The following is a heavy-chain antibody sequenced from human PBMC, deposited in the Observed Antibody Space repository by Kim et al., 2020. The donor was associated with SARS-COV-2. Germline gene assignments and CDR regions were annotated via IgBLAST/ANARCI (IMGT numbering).Heavy chain of an antibody. V-gene: IGHV2-70*11. J-gene: IGHJ6*02. CDR1: GFSLSSSGMS. CDR3: ARTRGGMDV. CDR2: IDWDDDK. Sequence: SGPTLVNPTQTLTLTCTFSGFSLSSSGMSVSWIRQPPGKALEWLARIDWDDDKDYSTSLKTRLTISKDTYKNQVDLTMTNMDPVDTSTYYCARTRGGMDVWGQGTKVTVSS. D-gene: IGHD3-10*01.